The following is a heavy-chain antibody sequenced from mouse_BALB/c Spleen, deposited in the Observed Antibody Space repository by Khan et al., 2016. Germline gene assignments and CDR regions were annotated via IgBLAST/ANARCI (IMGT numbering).Heavy chain of an antibody. Sequence: EVELVESGGGLVQPGGSLNLSCAASGFTFSSYGMSWVRQTPDKRLELVATINSNGSSTYYPDSVKGRFTISRDNAKNTLYLQMSSLKSEDTSMYYCATGFAYWGQGTLVTVSA. V-gene: IGHV5-6-3*01. J-gene: IGHJ3*01. CDR2: INSNGSST. CDR1: GFTFSSYG. CDR3: ATGFAY.